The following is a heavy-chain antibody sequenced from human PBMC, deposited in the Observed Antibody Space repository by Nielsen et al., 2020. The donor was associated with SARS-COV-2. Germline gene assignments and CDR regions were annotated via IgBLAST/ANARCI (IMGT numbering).Heavy chain of an antibody. CDR3: ARAVRSCSGGSCYSSGPRGYYFDY. V-gene: IGHV4-34*01. CDR1: GGSFSGYY. J-gene: IGHJ4*02. CDR2: INHSGST. D-gene: IGHD2-15*01. Sequence: SATLSLTCAVYGGSFSGYYWSWIRQPPGKGLEWIGEINHSGSTNYNPSLKSRVTISVDTSKNQFSLKLSSVTAADTAVYYCARAVRSCSGGSCYSSGPRGYYFDYWGQGTLVTVSS.